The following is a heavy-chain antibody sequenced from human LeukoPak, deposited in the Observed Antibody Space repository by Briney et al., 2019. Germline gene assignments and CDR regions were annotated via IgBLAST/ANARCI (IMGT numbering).Heavy chain of an antibody. CDR3: ARDLVDTAMVTDYYYYMDV. J-gene: IGHJ6*03. CDR2: ISAYNGNT. V-gene: IGHV1-18*01. CDR1: GYTFTSYG. D-gene: IGHD5-18*01. Sequence: ASVKVSCKASGYTFTSYGISWVRQAPGQGLEWMGWISAYNGNTNYAQKLQGRVTMTTDTSTSAAYMELRSLRSDDTAVYYCARDLVDTAMVTDYYYYMDVWGKGTTVTVSS.